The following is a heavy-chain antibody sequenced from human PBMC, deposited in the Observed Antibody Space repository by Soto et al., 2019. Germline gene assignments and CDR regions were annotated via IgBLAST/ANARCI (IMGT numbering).Heavy chain of an antibody. Sequence: GGSLRLSCAASGFTFSSYAMSWVRQAPGKGLEWVSAISGSGGSTYYADSVKGRFTISINNSKNTLYLQMNSLRAEDPAVYYCAKARAQLLSFDYWGQGTLVTVSS. CDR2: ISGSGGST. D-gene: IGHD5-18*01. V-gene: IGHV3-23*01. CDR3: AKARAQLLSFDY. CDR1: GFTFSSYA. J-gene: IGHJ4*02.